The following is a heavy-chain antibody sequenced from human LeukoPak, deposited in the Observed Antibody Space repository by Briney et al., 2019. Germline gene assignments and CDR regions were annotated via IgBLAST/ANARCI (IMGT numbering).Heavy chain of an antibody. D-gene: IGHD7-27*01. Sequence: PGGSLRLSCAASGFASGFIFSDYAVSWVRQAPGKGLEWVASINGRGATTYYADSVKGRFTISRDNSKNTLYLQMISLGADDTAVYYCAKAPATGEGYYFYYMDVWGKGTTVTVSS. CDR3: AKAPATGEGYYFYYMDV. CDR2: INGRGATT. CDR1: GFIFSDYA. J-gene: IGHJ6*03. V-gene: IGHV3-23*01.